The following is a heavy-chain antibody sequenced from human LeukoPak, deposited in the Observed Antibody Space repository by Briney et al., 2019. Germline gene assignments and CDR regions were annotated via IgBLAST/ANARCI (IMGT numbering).Heavy chain of an antibody. CDR3: ARYYCTNTVCYYFDY. V-gene: IGHV4-59*08. CDR1: GGCISSYY. J-gene: IGHJ4*02. CDR2: IYYSGST. Sequence: SETLSLTCTVSGGCISSYYWSWIRQPPGKGLEWIGYIYYSGSTNYNPSLKSRVTISVDTSKNQFSLKLSSVTAADTAVYYCARYYCTNTVCYYFDYWGQGTLVTVSS. D-gene: IGHD2-8*01.